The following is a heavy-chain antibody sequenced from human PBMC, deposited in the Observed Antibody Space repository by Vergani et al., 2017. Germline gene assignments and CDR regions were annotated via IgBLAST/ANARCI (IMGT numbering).Heavy chain of an antibody. J-gene: IGHJ5*02. CDR3: AKEAADWWFDP. Sequence: QVQLQQWGAGLLKPSETLSLTCAVYGGSFSGYYWSWIRQPPGKGLEWIGEINHSGSTNYNPSLKSRVTISVDTSKNQFSLKLSAVTAAYTAVYYCAKEAADWWFDPWGQGTLVTVSS. D-gene: IGHD6-13*01. CDR1: GGSFSGYY. V-gene: IGHV4-34*01. CDR2: INHSGST.